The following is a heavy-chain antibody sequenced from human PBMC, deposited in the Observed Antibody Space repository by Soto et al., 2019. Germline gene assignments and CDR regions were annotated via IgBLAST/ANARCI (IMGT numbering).Heavy chain of an antibody. V-gene: IGHV3-49*03. D-gene: IGHD4-17*01. Sequence: GGSLRLSCTTSGFTFGDYCMNWFRQAPGKGLESVGFIRSKPYGGTTEYAASVKGRFTISRDDSKSITYLQMNSLKTEDTAVYYCTRNDYGDSTFDYWGQGTLVTVSS. J-gene: IGHJ4*02. CDR1: GFTFGDYC. CDR3: TRNDYGDSTFDY. CDR2: IRSKPYGGTT.